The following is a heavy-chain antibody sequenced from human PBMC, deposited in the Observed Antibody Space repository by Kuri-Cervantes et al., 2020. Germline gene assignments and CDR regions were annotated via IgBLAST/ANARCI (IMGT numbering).Heavy chain of an antibody. CDR2: IYYSGST. CDR1: GGSFSDYY. Sequence: GSLRLSCAVYGGSFSDYYWSWTRQPPGKGLEWIGYIYYSGSTNYNPSLESRITMSVDTSKNQFSLKLISVTAADTAVYYCARATYYGSSGYYYFDYWGQGTLVTDSS. D-gene: IGHD3-22*01. CDR3: ARATYYGSSGYYYFDY. V-gene: IGHV4-59*01. J-gene: IGHJ4*02.